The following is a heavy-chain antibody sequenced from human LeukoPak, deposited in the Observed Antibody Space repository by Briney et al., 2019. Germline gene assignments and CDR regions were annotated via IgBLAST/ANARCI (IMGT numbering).Heavy chain of an antibody. J-gene: IGHJ3*02. V-gene: IGHV4-61*02. CDR1: GDSISSVDCY. D-gene: IGHD3-22*01. CDR3: AKGPYSYDSSGAFDI. CDR2: ISSSGST. Sequence: SETLSLTCTVSGDSISSVDCYWSWIRQPAGKGLGWIGRISSSGSTNYNPSLKSRVTISVDTSKNQFSLKLSSVTTADTAVYFCAKGPYSYDSSGAFDIWGQGTMVTVSS.